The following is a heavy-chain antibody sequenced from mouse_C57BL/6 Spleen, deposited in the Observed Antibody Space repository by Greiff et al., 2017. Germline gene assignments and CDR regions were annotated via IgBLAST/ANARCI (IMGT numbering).Heavy chain of an antibody. Sequence: QVQLQQPGAELVKPGASVKVSCKASGYTFTSYGISWVKQRTGQGLEWIGEIYPRSGNTYYNEKFKGKATLTADKSSSTAYMELRSLTSEDSAVYFCAKIYYGKDWYFDVWGTGTTVTVSS. CDR2: IYPRSGNT. CDR3: AKIYYGKDWYFDV. D-gene: IGHD2-1*01. V-gene: IGHV1-81*01. CDR1: GYTFTSYG. J-gene: IGHJ1*03.